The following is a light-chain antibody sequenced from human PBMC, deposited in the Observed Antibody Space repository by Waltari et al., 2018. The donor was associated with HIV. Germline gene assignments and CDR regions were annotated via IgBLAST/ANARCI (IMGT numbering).Light chain of an antibody. CDR2: SNN. CDR3: AAWDDSLNGWV. Sequence: QSVLTQPPSASWTPGQRVTISCSGSRSNIGSNTVSWYQQLPGTAPKLFIYSNNRRPSGVPDRFSGSKSGTSASLAISGLQSEDEADYYCAAWDDSLNGWVFGGGTKLTVV. J-gene: IGLJ3*02. CDR1: RSNIGSNT. V-gene: IGLV1-44*01.